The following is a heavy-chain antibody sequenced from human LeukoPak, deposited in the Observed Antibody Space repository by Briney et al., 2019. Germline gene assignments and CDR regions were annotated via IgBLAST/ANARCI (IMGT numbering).Heavy chain of an antibody. CDR3: ARVRDGFGEYYYYYYMDV. D-gene: IGHD3-10*01. V-gene: IGHV3-66*01. CDR1: GFSFSSYN. J-gene: IGHJ6*03. Sequence: GGSLRLSCAASGFSFSSYNMNWVRQAPGKGLEWVSVIYSGGSIYYADSVKGRFTISRDNSKNTLYLQMNSLRAEDTAVYYCARVRDGFGEYYYYYYMDVWGKGTTVTISS. CDR2: IYSGGSI.